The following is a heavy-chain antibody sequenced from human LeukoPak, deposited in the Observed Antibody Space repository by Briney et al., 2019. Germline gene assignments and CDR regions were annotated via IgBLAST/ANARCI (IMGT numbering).Heavy chain of an antibody. D-gene: IGHD3-3*01. CDR2: IIPMSSTT. Sequence: SVKVSCKASGYTFTGYYMHWVRQAPGQGLQWLGGIIPMSSTTKYAQSFQGGVTITADESTRTAFMELSSLRPEDTAVYYCARPRRYYDSWSGYPPFDYWGQGTLVTVSS. J-gene: IGHJ4*02. CDR1: GYTFTGYY. CDR3: ARPRRYYDSWSGYPPFDY. V-gene: IGHV1-69*13.